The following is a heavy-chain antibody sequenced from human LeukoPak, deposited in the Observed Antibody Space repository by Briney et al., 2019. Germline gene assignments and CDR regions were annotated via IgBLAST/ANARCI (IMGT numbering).Heavy chain of an antibody. CDR1: GFTFSSYS. D-gene: IGHD3-10*01. CDR3: ARGDGHGSGIYSKPPFNS. V-gene: IGHV3-21*01. J-gene: IGHJ4*02. Sequence: GGSLRLSCAASGFTFSSYSMNWVRQAPGKGLEWVSSISSSSSYIYYADSVKGRFTNSRDNAKNSLYLQMNSLRADDTAVYYCARGDGHGSGIYSKPPFNSWGQGTLVTVSS. CDR2: ISSSSSYI.